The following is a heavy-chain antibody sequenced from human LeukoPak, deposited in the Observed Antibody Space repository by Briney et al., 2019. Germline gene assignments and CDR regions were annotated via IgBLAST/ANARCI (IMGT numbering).Heavy chain of an antibody. CDR1: GYTFTGYY. J-gene: IGHJ3*02. V-gene: IGHV1-2*02. CDR2: INPNSGGT. D-gene: IGHD3-22*01. Sequence: ASVKVSCKASGYTFTGYYMHWVRQAPGQGLEWMGWINPNSGGTNYAQKFQGRVTMTRDTSISTAYMELSRLRSDDTAVYYCAREYYDSSRSHAFDIWGQGTMVTVSS. CDR3: AREYYDSSRSHAFDI.